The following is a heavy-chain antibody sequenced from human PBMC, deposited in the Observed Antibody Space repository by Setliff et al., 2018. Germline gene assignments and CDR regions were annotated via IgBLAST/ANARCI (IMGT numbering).Heavy chain of an antibody. D-gene: IGHD3-3*01. Sequence: ASVKVSCKTSGYIFTNYYIHWVRQAPGQGLECMGRINPNNGGTNYAQKFQGRVTLTRDTSITTVYMELSTLTSDDTAVYYCVREGLSFGPGCCPNWLDPWGQGTLVTVSS. J-gene: IGHJ5*02. CDR3: VREGLSFGPGCCPNWLDP. CDR1: GYIFTNYY. CDR2: INPNNGGT. V-gene: IGHV1-2*06.